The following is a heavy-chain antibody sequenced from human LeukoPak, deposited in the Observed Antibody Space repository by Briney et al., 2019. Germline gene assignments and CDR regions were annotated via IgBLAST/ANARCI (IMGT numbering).Heavy chain of an antibody. Sequence: GGSLRLSCAASGFTFSSYWMHWVRQAPGKGLEWVSGISPSGDITYYADSVMGRFSISRDNPKSTVSLQMSSLRAEDTALYYCVRDLHWGGFDVWGQGTMVTVSS. CDR1: GFTFSSYW. CDR3: VRDLHWGGFDV. CDR2: ISPSGDIT. J-gene: IGHJ3*01. D-gene: IGHD7-27*01. V-gene: IGHV3-23*01.